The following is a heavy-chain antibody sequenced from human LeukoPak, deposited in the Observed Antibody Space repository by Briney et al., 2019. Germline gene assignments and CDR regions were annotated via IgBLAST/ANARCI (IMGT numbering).Heavy chain of an antibody. J-gene: IGHJ4*02. CDR2: IPYDGSNK. CDR1: GFTFCNYG. D-gene: IGHD2-21*01. Sequence: PGGSLRLSCAASGFTFCNYGMHWVRQAPGKGLEWVAFIPYDGSNKYYADSLQGRLTIFRDNSVNTLYLQMSSLRAEDTARYYGAKDICGGNCYPHGGYWGQGTLVTVSS. CDR3: AKDICGGNCYPHGGY. V-gene: IGHV3-30*02.